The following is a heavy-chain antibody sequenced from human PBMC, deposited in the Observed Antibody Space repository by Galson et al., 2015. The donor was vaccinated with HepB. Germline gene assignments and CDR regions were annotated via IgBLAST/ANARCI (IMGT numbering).Heavy chain of an antibody. J-gene: IGHJ3*02. CDR3: ARHPIVVVITGDAFDI. V-gene: IGHV5-10-1*01. D-gene: IGHD3-22*01. CDR2: IDPSDSYT. CDR1: GYSFTSYW. Sequence: QSGAEVKKPGESLRISCKGSGYSFTSYWISWVRQMPGKGLEWMGRIDPSDSYTNYSPSFQGHVTISADKSISTAYLQWSSLKASDTAMYYCARHPIVVVITGDAFDIWGQGTMVTVSS.